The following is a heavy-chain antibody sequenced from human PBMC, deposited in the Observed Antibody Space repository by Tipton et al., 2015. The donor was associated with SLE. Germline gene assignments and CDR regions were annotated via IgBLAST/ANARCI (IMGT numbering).Heavy chain of an antibody. Sequence: TLSLTCTVSGASLSSGSYHWSWIRQPAGGGLEWIGRIDTSGTSYNPSLKSRVTISLDTSRNHFSLTLSSVSAADTAVYYCATYFGGAGGSGSWGQGTLVTVSS. CDR2: IDTSGT. J-gene: IGHJ5*02. CDR3: ATYFGGAGGSGS. D-gene: IGHD3-10*01. V-gene: IGHV4-61*02. CDR1: GASLSSGSYH.